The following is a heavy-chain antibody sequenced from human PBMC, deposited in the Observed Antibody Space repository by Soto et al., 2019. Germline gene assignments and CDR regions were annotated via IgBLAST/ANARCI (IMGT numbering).Heavy chain of an antibody. Sequence: QVQLVQSGAEVKKPGSSVKVSCKASGGTFSSYAISWVRQAPGQGLEWMGGIIPIFGTANYAQKFQGRVTITADESTSTAYMELSSLRSEDTAVYYCARGREDYGDCGMAYAFDIWGQGTMVTVSS. CDR1: GGTFSSYA. CDR2: IIPIFGTA. J-gene: IGHJ3*02. D-gene: IGHD4-17*01. V-gene: IGHV1-69*12. CDR3: ARGREDYGDCGMAYAFDI.